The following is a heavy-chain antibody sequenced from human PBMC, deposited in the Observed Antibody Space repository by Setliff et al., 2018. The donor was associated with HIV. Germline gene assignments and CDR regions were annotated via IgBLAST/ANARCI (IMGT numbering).Heavy chain of an antibody. J-gene: IGHJ6*02. CDR3: ARRLQFLEFLHGVGGLDV. Sequence: PSETLSLTCALSGYSISNGYYWGWIRQPSGKGLEWIGSIYHSGSTFYNPSLKSRVTISVDTSKNQFSLKLSSATAADTAVYYCARRLQFLEFLHGVGGLDVWGQGTTVTVSS. CDR2: IYHSGST. CDR1: GYSISNGYY. D-gene: IGHD3-3*01. V-gene: IGHV4-38-2*01.